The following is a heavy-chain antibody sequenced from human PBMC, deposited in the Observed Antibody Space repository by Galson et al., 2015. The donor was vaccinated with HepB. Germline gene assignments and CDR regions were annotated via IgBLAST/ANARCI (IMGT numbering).Heavy chain of an antibody. D-gene: IGHD1-1*01. J-gene: IGHJ6*02. CDR3: ARELGVVEPNMPRYVYFAMDV. Sequence: SCKASGGTLGNYALSWVRQAPGQGLEWGGGVIPLYEKTTYARKFEGRVTIVADTSTNTAYLELGRLTLEDTAVYYCARELGVVEPNMPRYVYFAMDVWGQGTAVIVSS. V-gene: IGHV1-69*06. CDR1: GGTLGNYA. CDR2: VIPLYEKT.